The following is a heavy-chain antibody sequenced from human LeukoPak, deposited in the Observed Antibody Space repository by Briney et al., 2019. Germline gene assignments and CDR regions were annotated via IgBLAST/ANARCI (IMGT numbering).Heavy chain of an antibody. CDR3: ARVDGFQYGSGSYYINWFDP. Sequence: SQTLSLTCAVSGGSISSGGYSWSWIRQSAGKGLEWIGRISSPVSTNYNPSLKSRAAISVDTSKNEVSLKLSSVTAADTAVYYCARVDGFQYGSGSYYINWFDPWGQGTLVTVSS. V-gene: IGHV4-61*02. CDR2: ISSPVST. J-gene: IGHJ5*02. D-gene: IGHD3-10*01. CDR1: GGSISSGGYS.